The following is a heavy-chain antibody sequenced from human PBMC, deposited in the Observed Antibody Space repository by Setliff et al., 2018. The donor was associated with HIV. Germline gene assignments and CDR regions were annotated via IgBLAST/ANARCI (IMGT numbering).Heavy chain of an antibody. CDR3: ARRIAPGWWGGNSGDAFDL. V-gene: IGHV4-39*01. Sequence: NPSETLSLTCTVSGGSISSSSYYWGWIRQPPGKGLEGIGSLYYSGGTYYNPSLKSRVTMSVDTSKNQFSLKLSSVTAADTAVYYCARRIAPGWWGGNSGDAFDLWGQGTMVTVSS. D-gene: IGHD3-3*01. CDR2: LYYSGGT. CDR1: GGSISSSSYY. J-gene: IGHJ3*01.